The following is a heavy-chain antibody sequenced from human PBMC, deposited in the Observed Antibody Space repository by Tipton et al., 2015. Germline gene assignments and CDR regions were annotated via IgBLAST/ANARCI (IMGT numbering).Heavy chain of an antibody. CDR3: ARLPNAERRVDMAT. CDR2: IYYSGST. D-gene: IGHD5-24*01. J-gene: IGHJ5*02. CDR1: GFTVSSNY. Sequence: LRLSCAASGFTVSSNYMSWVRQAPGKGLEWIGIIYYSGSTYYNSSLESRVTMSVDTSKNQFALKLTSVTATDTAIYYCARLPNAERRVDMATWGQGILVTVSS. V-gene: IGHV4-59*04.